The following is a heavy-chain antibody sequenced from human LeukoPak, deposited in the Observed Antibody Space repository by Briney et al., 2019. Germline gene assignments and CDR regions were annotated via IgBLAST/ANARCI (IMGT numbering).Heavy chain of an antibody. D-gene: IGHD2-2*02. CDR3: ARDNCSSTSCYTGVAFDI. J-gene: IGHJ3*02. Sequence: PSETLSLTCTVSGGSISSYYWSWIRQPAGKGLEWIGRIYTSGSTNYNPSLKSRVTMSVDTSKNQFSLKLSSVTAADTAVYYCARDNCSSTSCYTGVAFDIWGQGTMVTVSS. V-gene: IGHV4-4*07. CDR2: IYTSGST. CDR1: GGSISSYY.